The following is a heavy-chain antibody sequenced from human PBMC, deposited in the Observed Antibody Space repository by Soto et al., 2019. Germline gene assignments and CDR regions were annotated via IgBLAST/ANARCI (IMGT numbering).Heavy chain of an antibody. CDR3: ARGVNWGIVKVHFDY. CDR2: IYYSGST. Sequence: SETLSLTCTVSGGSISSYYWSWIRQPPGKGLEWIGYIYYSGSTNYNPSLKSRVTISVDTSKNQFSLKLSSVTAADTAVYYCARGVNWGIVKVHFDYWGQGTLVTVSS. J-gene: IGHJ4*02. V-gene: IGHV4-59*01. D-gene: IGHD7-27*01. CDR1: GGSISSYY.